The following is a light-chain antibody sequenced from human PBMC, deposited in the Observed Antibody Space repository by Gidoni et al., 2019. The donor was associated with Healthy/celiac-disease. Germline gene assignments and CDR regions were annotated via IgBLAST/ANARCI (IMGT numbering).Light chain of an antibody. J-gene: IGKJ4*01. CDR1: QSISSW. V-gene: IGKV1-5*03. CDR3: QQYNSYPLT. Sequence: DIQRTQSPSTLSASLGDRDTITCRASQSISSWLAWYQQKPGKAPKLLIYKASSLESGVPSRFSGSGSGTEFTLTISSLQPDDFATYYCQQYNSYPLTFGGGTKVEIK. CDR2: KAS.